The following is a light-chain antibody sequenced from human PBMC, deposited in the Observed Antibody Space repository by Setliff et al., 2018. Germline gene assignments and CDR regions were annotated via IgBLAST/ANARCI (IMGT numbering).Light chain of an antibody. V-gene: IGLV2-14*03. Sequence: QSALAQPASVSGSPGQSVTISCTGTNNDVGAYNYVSWYQQHPGKAPKFMIYDVSNRPPGVSDRFSGSKSGNTASLTISGLQAEDEADYYCCSYTGTSTPYVFGTGTKVTVL. J-gene: IGLJ1*01. CDR3: CSYTGTSTPYV. CDR1: NNDVGAYNY. CDR2: DVS.